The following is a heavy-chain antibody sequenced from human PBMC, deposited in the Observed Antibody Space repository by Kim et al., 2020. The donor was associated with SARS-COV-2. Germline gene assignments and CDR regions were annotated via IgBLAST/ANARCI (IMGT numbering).Heavy chain of an antibody. CDR2: IWYDGSNK. D-gene: IGHD3-10*01. CDR1: GFTFSSYG. CDR3: AKDLVAYYYGSGFNWNDPGLGY. J-gene: IGHJ4*02. Sequence: GGSLRLSCAASGFTFSSYGMHWVRQAPGKGLEWVAVIWYDGSNKYYADSVKGRFTISRDNSKNTLYLQMNSLRAEDTAVYYCAKDLVAYYYGSGFNWNDPGLGYWGQGTLVTVSS. V-gene: IGHV3-33*06.